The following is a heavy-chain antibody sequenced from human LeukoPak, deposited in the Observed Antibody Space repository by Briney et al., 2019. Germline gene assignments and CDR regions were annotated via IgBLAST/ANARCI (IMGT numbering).Heavy chain of an antibody. V-gene: IGHV3-48*01. CDR3: ATGTTMVRGVIINDFDY. Sequence: PGGSLRLSCAASGFTFSTYSMNWVRQAPGKGLEWVSYISSSSSTIYYADSVKGRFTISRDNSKNTLYLQMNSLRAEDTAVYYCATGTTMVRGVIINDFDYWGQGTLVTVSS. J-gene: IGHJ4*02. CDR2: ISSSSSTI. D-gene: IGHD3-10*01. CDR1: GFTFSTYS.